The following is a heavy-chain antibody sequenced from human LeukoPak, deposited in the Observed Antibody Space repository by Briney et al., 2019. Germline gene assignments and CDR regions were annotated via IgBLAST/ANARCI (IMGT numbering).Heavy chain of an antibody. CDR3: ARAPDYYDSSGYYYVAAFDI. CDR1: GFTFSSYA. V-gene: IGHV3-30-3*01. J-gene: IGHJ3*02. D-gene: IGHD3-22*01. Sequence: GGSLRLSCAASGFTFSSYAMHWVRQAPGKGLEWVAVISYDGSNKYYADSVKGRFTISRDNSKNTLYLQMNSLRAEDTAVYYCARAPDYYDSSGYYYVAAFDIWGQGTMVTVSS. CDR2: ISYDGSNK.